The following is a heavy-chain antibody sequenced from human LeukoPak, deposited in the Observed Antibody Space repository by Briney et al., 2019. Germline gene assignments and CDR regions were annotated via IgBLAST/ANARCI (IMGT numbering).Heavy chain of an antibody. CDR3: ARDSVRDFWSGYYISPTPYYGMDV. J-gene: IGHJ6*02. D-gene: IGHD3-3*01. CDR2: FDPEDGET. Sequence: ASVKVSCKVSGYTLTELSMHWVRQAPGKGLEWMGGFDPEDGETIYAQKFQGRVTMTEDTSTDTAYMELSSLRSEDTAVYYCARDSVRDFWSGYYISPTPYYGMDVWGQGTTVTVSS. V-gene: IGHV1-24*01. CDR1: GYTLTELS.